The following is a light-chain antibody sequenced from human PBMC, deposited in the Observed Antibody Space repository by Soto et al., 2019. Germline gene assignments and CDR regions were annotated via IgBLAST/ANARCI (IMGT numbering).Light chain of an antibody. CDR2: GAS. Sequence: EIVMTQSPATLSVSPGERATLSCRASQSVSSSYLAWYQQKPGQAPRLLIYGASSRATGLPDRFSGSGSGTDFTLTISRLEPEDFAVYYCQQYGSSPTFGQGTQVDIK. V-gene: IGKV3-20*01. CDR3: QQYGSSPT. CDR1: QSVSSSY. J-gene: IGKJ1*01.